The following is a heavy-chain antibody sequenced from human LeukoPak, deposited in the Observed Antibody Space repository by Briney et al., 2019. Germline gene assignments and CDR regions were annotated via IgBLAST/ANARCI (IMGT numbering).Heavy chain of an antibody. CDR1: GGTFSSYA. J-gene: IGHJ4*02. CDR3: ASGRGAILRYSGYDWTFDY. Sequence: ASVKVSCKASGGTFSSYAISWVRQAPGQGLEWMGRIIPIFGTANYAQKFQGRVTITTDESTSTAYMELSGLRSEDTAVYYCASGRGAILRYSGYDWTFDYWGQGTLVTVSS. D-gene: IGHD5-12*01. CDR2: IIPIFGTA. V-gene: IGHV1-69*05.